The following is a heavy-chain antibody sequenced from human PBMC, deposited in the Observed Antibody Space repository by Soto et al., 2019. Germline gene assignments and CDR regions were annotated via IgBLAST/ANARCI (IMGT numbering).Heavy chain of an antibody. D-gene: IGHD2-2*01. CDR3: ARAPAASPYYYYYHMDV. J-gene: IGHJ6*03. V-gene: IGHV1-46*03. CDR1: GYSFASYY. Sequence: ASVKVSCKASGYSFASYYMHWVRQAPGQGLEWMGIINPSGGSTSYAQKFQGRVTMTRDTSTSTVYMELSSLRSEDTAVYYCARAPAASPYYYYYHMDVWGKGTTVTVSS. CDR2: INPSGGST.